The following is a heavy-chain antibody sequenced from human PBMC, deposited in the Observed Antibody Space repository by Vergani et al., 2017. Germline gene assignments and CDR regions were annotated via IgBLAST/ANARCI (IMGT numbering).Heavy chain of an antibody. V-gene: IGHV3-49*03. CDR3: TRDPRYCGDGSCYWLRDHHYYGMDV. D-gene: IGHD2-21*01. CDR1: GFTFGDYA. J-gene: IGHJ6*02. CDR2: IRSKAYGGTT. Sequence: EVQLVESGGGLVQPGRSLRLSCTASGFTFGDYAMSWFRQAPGKGLEWVGCIRSKAYGGTTEYAASVKGRFTISRDDSKSIAYLQMNSLKTEDTAVYYCTRDPRYCGDGSCYWLRDHHYYGMDVWGQGTTVTVSS.